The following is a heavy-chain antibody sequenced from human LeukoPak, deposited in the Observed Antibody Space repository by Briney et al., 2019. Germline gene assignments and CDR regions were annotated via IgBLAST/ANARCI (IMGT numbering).Heavy chain of an antibody. V-gene: IGHV3-7*03. CDR2: IKQDGSDK. Sequence: GGSLRLSCAVSGFHFTTYWMTWVRQAPGKGLEWVANIKQDGSDKNYVDSVKGRFTTSRDNAKKLLYLQMNSLRAEDTAVYYCARDLPDVLTGYSDNAFDIWGQGTMVTVSS. J-gene: IGHJ3*02. D-gene: IGHD3-9*01. CDR3: ARDLPDVLTGYSDNAFDI. CDR1: GFHFTTYW.